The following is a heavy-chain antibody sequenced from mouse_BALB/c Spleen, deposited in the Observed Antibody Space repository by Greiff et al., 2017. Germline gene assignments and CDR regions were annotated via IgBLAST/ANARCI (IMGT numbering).Heavy chain of an antibody. CDR3: ARQDYD. Sequence: EVKLMESGGGLVKPGGSLKLSCAASGFTFSSYAMSWVRQTPEKRLEWVATISSGGSYTYYPDSVKGRFTISRDNAKNTLYLQMSSLRSEDTAMYYCARQDYDWGQGTLVTVSA. CDR1: GFTFSSYA. J-gene: IGHJ3*01. D-gene: IGHD2-4*01. V-gene: IGHV5-9-3*01. CDR2: ISSGGSYT.